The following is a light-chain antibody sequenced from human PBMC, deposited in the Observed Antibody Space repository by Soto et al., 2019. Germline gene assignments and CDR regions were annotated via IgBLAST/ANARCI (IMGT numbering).Light chain of an antibody. CDR1: QGISSY. Sequence: DIQLTQAPSSLSASVGDRVTITCRVSQGISSYLNWYRQKPGKVPKFLICSASNLQSGVPSRFSGSGSGTEFTLTISSLQPDDFATYYCQQYNSYSRTFGQGTKVDIK. CDR2: SAS. V-gene: IGKV1-27*01. CDR3: QQYNSYSRT. J-gene: IGKJ1*01.